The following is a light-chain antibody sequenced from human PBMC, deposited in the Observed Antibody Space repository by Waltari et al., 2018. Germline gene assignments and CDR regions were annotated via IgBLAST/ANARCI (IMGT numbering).Light chain of an antibody. CDR2: GGT. J-gene: IGKJ1*01. V-gene: IGKV3-15*01. Sequence: EIVMTQFQATLSVSTGEGATLTCRASQSVSGKLAWYQQKPGQPPRLLIYGGTTRAPGVPSRFSGSGSGTDFTLTISSLQPEDFATYYCQQSYSTPPWTFGQGTKVEIK. CDR3: QQSYSTPPWT. CDR1: QSVSGK.